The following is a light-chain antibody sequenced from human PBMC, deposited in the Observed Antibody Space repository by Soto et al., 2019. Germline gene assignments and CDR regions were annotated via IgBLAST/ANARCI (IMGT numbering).Light chain of an antibody. CDR1: QDISRY. CDR2: AAS. J-gene: IGKJ3*01. V-gene: IGKV1-9*01. Sequence: DIQLTQSPSFLSESVGDRVTITCRASQDISRYLAWYQQKAGKAPKLLIYAASTLQKGVPSRFSGSGSGTEFTLTLSSLQPDDFATYYCQQLNTYPLFTFGPGTEVDI. CDR3: QQLNTYPLFT.